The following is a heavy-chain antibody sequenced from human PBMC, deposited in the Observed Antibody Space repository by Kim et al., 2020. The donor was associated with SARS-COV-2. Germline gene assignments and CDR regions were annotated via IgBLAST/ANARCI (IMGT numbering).Heavy chain of an antibody. Sequence: GGSLRLSCAASGFTFSSYDMHWVRQATGKGLEWVSAIGTAGDTYYPGSVKGRFTISRENAKNSLYLQMNSLRAGDTAVYYCARDNRIAVAGTYLDYGMDVWGQGTTVTVSS. V-gene: IGHV3-13*04. CDR3: ARDNRIAVAGTYLDYGMDV. D-gene: IGHD6-19*01. J-gene: IGHJ6*02. CDR1: GFTFSSYD. CDR2: IGTAGDT.